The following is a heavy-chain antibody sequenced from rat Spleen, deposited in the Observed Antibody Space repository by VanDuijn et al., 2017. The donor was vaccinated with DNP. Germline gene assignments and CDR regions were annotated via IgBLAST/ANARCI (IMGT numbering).Heavy chain of an antibody. D-gene: IGHD1-8*01. V-gene: IGHV5S10*01. J-gene: IGHJ2*01. Sequence: EVQLVESGGGLVQSGRSLKVSCAASGFTFSDYNMAWVRQAPKKGLEWVATITYDGSRTYFRDSVKGRFTISRDIAKSALYLRMDSLRSEDTATYYCTRHDYSNYYFDYWGRGVMVTVSS. CDR1: GFTFSDYN. CDR2: ITYDGSRT. CDR3: TRHDYSNYYFDY.